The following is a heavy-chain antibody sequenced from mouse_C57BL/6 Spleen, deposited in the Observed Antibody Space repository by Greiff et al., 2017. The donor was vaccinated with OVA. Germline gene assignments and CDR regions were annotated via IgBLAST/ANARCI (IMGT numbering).Heavy chain of an antibody. Sequence: VQLKESVAELVRPGASVKLSCTASGFNIKNTYMHWVKQRPEQGLEWIGRIDPANGNTKYAPKFQGKATITADTSSNTAYLQLSSLTSEDTSIYYCAPQTAQASWFAYWGQGTLVTVSA. CDR1: GFNIKNTY. CDR3: APQTAQASWFAY. J-gene: IGHJ3*01. CDR2: IDPANGNT. D-gene: IGHD3-2*02. V-gene: IGHV14-3*01.